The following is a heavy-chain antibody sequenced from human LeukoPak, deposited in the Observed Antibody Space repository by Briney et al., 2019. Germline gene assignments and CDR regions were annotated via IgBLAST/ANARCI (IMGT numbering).Heavy chain of an antibody. CDR2: INSNSGGT. CDR1: GYTFTSNY. Sequence: ASVKVSCKASGYTFTSNYMHWVRQAPGQGLEWMGWINSNSGGTNYAQKFQGRVTMTRDTSISTAYMELSRLRSDDTAVYYCARSPHILTGENFDYWGQGTLVTVSS. D-gene: IGHD3-9*01. J-gene: IGHJ4*02. V-gene: IGHV1-2*02. CDR3: ARSPHILTGENFDY.